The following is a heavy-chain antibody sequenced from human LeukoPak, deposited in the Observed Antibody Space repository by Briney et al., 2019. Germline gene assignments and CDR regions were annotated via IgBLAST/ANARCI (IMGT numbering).Heavy chain of an antibody. V-gene: IGHV3-73*01. J-gene: IGHJ4*02. D-gene: IGHD4-11*01. CDR1: GFTFSGSA. CDR3: TSSYATARFDY. CDR2: IRSKANSYAT. Sequence: GGSLRFSCAASGFTFSGSAMHWVRQASGKGLEWVGRIRSKANSYATAYAASVKGRFTISRDDSKNTAYLQMNSLKTEDTAVYYCTSSYATARFDYWGQGTLVTVSS.